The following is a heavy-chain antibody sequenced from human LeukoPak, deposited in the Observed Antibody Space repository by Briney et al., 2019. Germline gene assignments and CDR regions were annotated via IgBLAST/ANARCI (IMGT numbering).Heavy chain of an antibody. Sequence: GGSLRLSCAASGFTFSSYAMSWVRQAPGKGLEWVSAISGSGGSTYYADSVKGRFTISRDNSKNTLYLQMNSLRAEDTAVYYYAKDLTPGSAPWDYWGQGTLVTVSS. D-gene: IGHD3-9*01. CDR2: ISGSGGST. V-gene: IGHV3-23*01. CDR1: GFTFSSYA. J-gene: IGHJ4*02. CDR3: AKDLTPGSAPWDY.